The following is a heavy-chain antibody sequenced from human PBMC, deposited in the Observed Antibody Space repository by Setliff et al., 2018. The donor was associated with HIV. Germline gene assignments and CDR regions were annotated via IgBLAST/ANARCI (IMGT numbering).Heavy chain of an antibody. Sequence: SETLSLTCTVSGASISSGGYYWSWLRQHPGKGLEWIAYIYYSGSTYYNPSLKSRVTISVDTSKNHFSLKLSSVTAADTAVYYCARAALTSVTTGFLDWYFDLWGRGTLVTVSS. CDR2: IYYSGST. V-gene: IGHV4-31*03. CDR3: ARAALTSVTTGFLDWYFDL. D-gene: IGHD4-17*01. J-gene: IGHJ2*01. CDR1: GASISSGGYY.